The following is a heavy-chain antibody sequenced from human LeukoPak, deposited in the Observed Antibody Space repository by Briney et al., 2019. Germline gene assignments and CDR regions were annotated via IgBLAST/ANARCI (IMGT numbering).Heavy chain of an antibody. D-gene: IGHD6-13*01. Sequence: GGSLRLSCAASGFTLSDYYMSWIRQAPGKGLEWVSYISSSGSTIYYADSVKGRFTISRDNAKNSLYLQMNSLRAEDTAVYYCASKFYSSSWLYWGQGTLVTVSS. V-gene: IGHV3-11*04. J-gene: IGHJ4*02. CDR1: GFTLSDYY. CDR2: ISSSGSTI. CDR3: ASKFYSSSWLY.